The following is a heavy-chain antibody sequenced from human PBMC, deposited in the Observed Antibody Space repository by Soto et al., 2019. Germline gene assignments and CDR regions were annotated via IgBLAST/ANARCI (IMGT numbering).Heavy chain of an antibody. CDR1: GYTFTGYY. CDR2: INPNSGAT. D-gene: IGHD4-17*01. CDR3: ARAGAVTTSIWFDP. Sequence: QVQLVQSGAEVKKPGASVKVSCKASGYTFTGYYMHWVRQAPGQGLEWMGWINPNSGATNYAQKFQGCVTMTRDTDISTAYMELSRLTSDDTAVYYCARAGAVTTSIWFDPWGQGTLVTVSS. J-gene: IGHJ5*02. V-gene: IGHV1-2*04.